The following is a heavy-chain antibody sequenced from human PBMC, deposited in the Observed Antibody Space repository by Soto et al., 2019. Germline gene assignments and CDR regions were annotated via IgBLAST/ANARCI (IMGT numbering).Heavy chain of an antibody. CDR2: INSDGSST. V-gene: IGHV3-74*01. J-gene: IGHJ3*02. CDR1: GFTFSSYW. CDR3: AGCFEITFGGVGWGCAFDI. D-gene: IGHD3-16*01. Sequence: GGSLRLSCAASGFTFSSYWMHWVRQAPGKGLVWVSRINSDGSSTSYADSVKGRFTISRDNAKNTLYLQMNSLRAEDTAVYYCAGCFEITFGGVGWGCAFDIWGQGTMVTVSS.